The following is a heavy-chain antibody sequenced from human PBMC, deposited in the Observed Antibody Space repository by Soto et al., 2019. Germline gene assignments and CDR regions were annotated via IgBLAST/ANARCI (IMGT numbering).Heavy chain of an antibody. Sequence: QVQLRESGPGLVKPSETLSLTCTVSGDSVSSGSYSWSWIRQPPGKGLEWIGYIHYTGSTNYNPSLKTRVNISVDTSKNQFSLRLSSVTAADTAVYYCARDFETPGDAFDIWGQGTMVTVSS. CDR2: IHYTGST. J-gene: IGHJ3*02. V-gene: IGHV4-61*01. CDR3: ARDFETPGDAFDI. CDR1: GDSVSSGSYS.